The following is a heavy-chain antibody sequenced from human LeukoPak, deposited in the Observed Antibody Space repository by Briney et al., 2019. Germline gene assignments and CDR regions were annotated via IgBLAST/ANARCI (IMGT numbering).Heavy chain of an antibody. D-gene: IGHD4-17*01. V-gene: IGHV3-23*01. CDR1: GFTFSSYG. CDR3: AKGPSGNPVTT. CDR2: ITKSGGST. Sequence: QXGGSLRLSCAAPGFTFSSYGMTWVRQAPGKGLECVSGITKSGGSTYYADSVKGRFTISRDNSKNTLYLQMNSLRAEDTAVYYCAKGPSGNPVTTWGQGTLVTVSS. J-gene: IGHJ5*02.